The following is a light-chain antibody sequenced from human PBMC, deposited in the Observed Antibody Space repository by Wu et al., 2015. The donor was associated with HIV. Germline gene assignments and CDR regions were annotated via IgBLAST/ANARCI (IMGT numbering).Light chain of an antibody. V-gene: IGKV1-9*01. J-gene: IGKJ3*01. Sequence: DIQLTQSPSFLSASIGDRVTITCRASQGITTYLVWYQQKPGKAPKLLIYTASTLQSGVPVRFSGSGSGTEFNLTVSSLQSDDFATYYCQQLSSYPFTFGPGTKVDIK. CDR2: TAS. CDR1: QGITTY. CDR3: QQLSSYPFT.